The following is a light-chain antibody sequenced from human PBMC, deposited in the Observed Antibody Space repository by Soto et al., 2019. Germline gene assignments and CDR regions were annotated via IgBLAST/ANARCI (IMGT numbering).Light chain of an antibody. V-gene: IGLV4-69*01. CDR1: SGYSTYA. Sequence: QSVLTQSPSASASLGASVKLTCTLSSGYSTYAIAWHQQQSERGPRFLMKINYDGTHSKGDGFFDRFSGSSSGAERHLTISSLQSEDEADYDCQSLGTGIQVFGGGTKVTVL. CDR2: INYDGTH. J-gene: IGLJ3*02. CDR3: QSLGTGIQV.